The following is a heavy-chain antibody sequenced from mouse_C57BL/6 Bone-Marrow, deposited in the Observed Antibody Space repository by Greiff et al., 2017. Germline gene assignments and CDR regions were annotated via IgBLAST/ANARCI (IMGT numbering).Heavy chain of an antibody. CDR2: IDPENGDT. CDR3: TIDYYGSNAWFAY. J-gene: IGHJ3*01. D-gene: IGHD1-1*01. CDR1: GFNIKDDY. Sequence: VQLQQSGAELVRPGASVKLSCTASGFNIKDDYMHWVKQRPEQGLEWIGWIDPENGDTEYASKFQGKATIPADTSSNTAYLQLSSLTSEDTAVYYCTIDYYGSNAWFAYWGQGTLVTVSA. V-gene: IGHV14-4*01.